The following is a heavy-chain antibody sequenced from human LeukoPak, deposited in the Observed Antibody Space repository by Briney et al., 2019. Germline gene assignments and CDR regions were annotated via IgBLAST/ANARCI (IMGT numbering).Heavy chain of an antibody. CDR1: GFTFDDYA. CDR2: ISWNSGSI. J-gene: IGHJ4*02. D-gene: IGHD1-26*01. V-gene: IGHV3-9*01. CDR3: AIWSYDFDY. Sequence: QSGGSLRLSCAASGFTFDDYAMHWVRQAPGKGLEWVSGISWNSGSIGYADSVKGRFTISRDNAKNPLYLQMNSLRAEDTALYYCAIWSYDFDYWGQGTLVTVSS.